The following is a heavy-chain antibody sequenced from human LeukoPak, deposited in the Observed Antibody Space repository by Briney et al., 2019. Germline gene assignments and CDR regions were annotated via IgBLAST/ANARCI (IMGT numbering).Heavy chain of an antibody. CDR1: GYSISSGYY. J-gene: IGHJ4*02. V-gene: IGHV4-38-2*02. D-gene: IGHD3-22*01. CDR3: ARENYDSSGYYYVRLIDY. Sequence: SETLSLTCAVSGYSISSGYYWGWIRQPPGKGLEWIGYIYYSGSTNYNPSLKSRVTISVDTSKNQFSLKLSSVTAADTAVYYCARENYDSSGYYYVRLIDYWGQGTLVTVSS. CDR2: IYYSGST.